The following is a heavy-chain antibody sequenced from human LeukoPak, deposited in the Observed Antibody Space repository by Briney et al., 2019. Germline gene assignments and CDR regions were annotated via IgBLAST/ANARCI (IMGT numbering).Heavy chain of an antibody. J-gene: IGHJ4*02. D-gene: IGHD3-22*01. Sequence: PGGSLRLSCAASGFTFSSYAMSWVRQAPGKGLEWVSAISSSGGSTYYADSVKGRFTISRDNSKNTLYLQMNSLRAEDTAAYYCAKGSYYDSSGSFYFDYWGQGTLVTVSS. V-gene: IGHV3-23*01. CDR2: ISSSGGST. CDR3: AKGSYYDSSGSFYFDY. CDR1: GFTFSSYA.